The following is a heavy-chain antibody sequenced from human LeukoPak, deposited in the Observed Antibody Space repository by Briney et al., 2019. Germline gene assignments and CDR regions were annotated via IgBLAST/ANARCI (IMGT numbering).Heavy chain of an antibody. D-gene: IGHD2-2*01. J-gene: IGHJ4*02. Sequence: GSLRLSRAGSGFNFCSYWMSWVRQAPGEGLVWVANIKQDGSEKYYVDSVKGRFTIPRDNAKNSLYLQMLSLRAEDTAVYYCARDRCSSTSCFFDYWGQGTLVTVSS. V-gene: IGHV3-7*01. CDR2: IKQDGSEK. CDR3: ARDRCSSTSCFFDY. CDR1: GFNFCSYW.